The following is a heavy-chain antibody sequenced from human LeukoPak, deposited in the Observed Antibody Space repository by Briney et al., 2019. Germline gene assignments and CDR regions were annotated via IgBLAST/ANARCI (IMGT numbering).Heavy chain of an antibody. Sequence: KPGGSLRLSCAASGFTFIDYTMNWVRQAPGKGLEWVSSISSSSGFIYYADSVRGRFTISRDNAKNSLYLQMNSLRAEDTAVYYCARDFSSQSLDYWGQGTLVTVSS. J-gene: IGHJ4*02. V-gene: IGHV3-21*01. D-gene: IGHD3-3*01. CDR1: GFTFIDYT. CDR2: ISSSSGFI. CDR3: ARDFSSQSLDY.